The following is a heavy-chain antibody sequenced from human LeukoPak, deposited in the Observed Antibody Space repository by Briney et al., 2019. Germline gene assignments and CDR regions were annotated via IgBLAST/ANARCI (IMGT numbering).Heavy chain of an antibody. J-gene: IGHJ4*02. Sequence: AVKVSCKASGGTFSSYAISWVRQAPGQGLEWMGGIIPIFGTANYAQKFQGRVTITADESTSTAYMELSSLRSEDTAVYYCARGVLRFLEWLLYWGQGTLVTVSS. CDR1: GGTFSSYA. CDR3: ARGVLRFLEWLLY. CDR2: IIPIFGTA. D-gene: IGHD3-3*01. V-gene: IGHV1-69*13.